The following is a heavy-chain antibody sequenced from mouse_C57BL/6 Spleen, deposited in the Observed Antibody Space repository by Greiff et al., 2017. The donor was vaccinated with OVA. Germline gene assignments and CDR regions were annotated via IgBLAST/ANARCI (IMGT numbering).Heavy chain of an antibody. CDR2: IYPGSGNT. Sequence: VKLMESGAELVRPGASVKLSCKASGYTFTDYYINWVKQRPGQGLEWIARIYPGSGNTYYNEKFKGKATLTAEKSSSTAYMQLSSLTSEDSAVYFCAREGTAQATGFAYWGQGTLVTVSA. CDR3: AREGTAQATGFAY. D-gene: IGHD3-2*02. V-gene: IGHV1-76*01. J-gene: IGHJ3*01. CDR1: GYTFTDYY.